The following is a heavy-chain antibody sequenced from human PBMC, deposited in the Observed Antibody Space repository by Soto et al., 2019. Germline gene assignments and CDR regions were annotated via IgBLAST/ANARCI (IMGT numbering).Heavy chain of an antibody. CDR3: ARHGITGTTLVDWFDP. CDR2: IYYSGST. CDR1: GGSTSSYY. D-gene: IGHD1-7*01. Sequence: NPSETLSLTCTVSGGSTSSYYWSWIRQPPGKGLEWIGYIYYSGSTNYNPSLKSRVTISVDTSKNQFSLKLSSVTAADTAVYYCARHGITGTTLVDWFDPWGQGTLVTVSS. V-gene: IGHV4-59*08. J-gene: IGHJ5*02.